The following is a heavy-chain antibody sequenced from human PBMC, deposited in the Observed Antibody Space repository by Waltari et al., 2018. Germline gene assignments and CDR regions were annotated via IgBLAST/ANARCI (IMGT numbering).Heavy chain of an antibody. Sequence: QVQLQESGPGLVKPSETLSLTCTVSGGSISSYYWSWIRQPPGKGLEWIGYIYYSGSTNYNPSLKSRVTISVDTSKNQFSRKLSSVTAADTAVYYCAREVIAAAGTIDYWGQGTLVTVSS. CDR1: GGSISSYY. CDR2: IYYSGST. D-gene: IGHD6-13*01. J-gene: IGHJ4*02. V-gene: IGHV4-59*01. CDR3: AREVIAAAGTIDY.